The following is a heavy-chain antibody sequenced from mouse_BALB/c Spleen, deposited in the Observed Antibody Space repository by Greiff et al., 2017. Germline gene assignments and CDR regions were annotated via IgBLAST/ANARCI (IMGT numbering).Heavy chain of an antibody. D-gene: IGHD4-1*01. CDR3: ARSREDWDWYFDV. Sequence: VKLMESAAELARPGASVKMSCKASGYTFTSYTMHWVKQRPGQGLEWIGYINPSSGYTEYNQKFKDKTTLTADKSSSTAYMQLSSLTSEDSAVYYCARSREDWDWYFDVWGAGTTVTVSS. CDR1: GYTFTSYT. V-gene: IGHV1-4*02. CDR2: INPSSGYT. J-gene: IGHJ1*01.